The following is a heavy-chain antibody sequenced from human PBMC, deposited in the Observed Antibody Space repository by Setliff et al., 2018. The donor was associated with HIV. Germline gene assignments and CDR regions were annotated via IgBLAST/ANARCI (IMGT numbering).Heavy chain of an antibody. CDR3: AKELAASGLGYFDS. D-gene: IGHD3-22*01. Sequence: GGSLRLSCTASAFKFSSYAMSWVRQAPGEGLEWVSAILSTGERTFYADSVKGRFTISRDNSKNTVYLQMNSLRAEDTAEYYCAKELAASGLGYFDSWGRGILVTAPQ. CDR2: ILSTGERT. CDR1: AFKFSSYA. V-gene: IGHV3-23*01. J-gene: IGHJ4*02.